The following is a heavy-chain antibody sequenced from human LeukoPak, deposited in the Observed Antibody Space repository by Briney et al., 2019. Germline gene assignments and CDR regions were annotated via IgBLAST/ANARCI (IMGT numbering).Heavy chain of an antibody. CDR3: ARCTVRGDFDY. D-gene: IGHD3-10*01. CDR2: IVPMVGIA. V-gene: IGHV1-69*02. CDR1: GGTLITHY. Sequence: GASVKVSCKASGGTLITHYISWVRQAPGQGLEWMGRIVPMVGIANYAQKFQGRVTITADKSTSTAYMELSSLRPEDTAVYYCARCTVRGDFDYWGQGTLVTVSS. J-gene: IGHJ4*02.